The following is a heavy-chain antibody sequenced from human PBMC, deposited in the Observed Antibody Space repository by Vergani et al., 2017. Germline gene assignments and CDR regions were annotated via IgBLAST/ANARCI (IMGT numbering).Heavy chain of an antibody. CDR1: GGSFSGYY. Sequence: QVQLQQWGAGLLKPSETLSLTCAVYGGSFSGYYWSWIRQPPGKGLEWIGEINHSGSTNYNPSLKSRVTISVDTSKNQFSLKLSSVTAADTAVYYCARVGFEYCSSTSCYAGRRAAYNWFDPWGQGTLVTVSS. CDR3: ARVGFEYCSSTSCYAGRRAAYNWFDP. V-gene: IGHV4-34*01. CDR2: INHSGST. D-gene: IGHD2-2*01. J-gene: IGHJ5*02.